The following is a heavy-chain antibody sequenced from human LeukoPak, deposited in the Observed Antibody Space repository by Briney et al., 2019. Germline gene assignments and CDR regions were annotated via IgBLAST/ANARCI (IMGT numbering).Heavy chain of an antibody. CDR2: IIPIFGTA. CDR1: GGTFSSYA. Sequence: ASVKVSCKASGGTFSSYAISWVRQAPGQGLEWMGGIIPIFGTANYAQKFQGRVTITTDESTSTAYMELSSLRSEDTAVYYCARAAGQYDSSGYYFDYWGQGTLVTVSS. V-gene: IGHV1-69*05. D-gene: IGHD3-22*01. CDR3: ARAAGQYDSSGYYFDY. J-gene: IGHJ4*02.